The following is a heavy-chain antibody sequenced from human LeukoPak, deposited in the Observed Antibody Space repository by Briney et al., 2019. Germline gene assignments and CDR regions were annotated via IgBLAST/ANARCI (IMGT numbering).Heavy chain of an antibody. J-gene: IGHJ4*02. D-gene: IGHD2-15*01. CDR3: ARDLWGYCSGGSCYYFDY. CDR1: GFSFNVYS. Sequence: GGSLRLSCGASGFSFNVYSMSWVRQAPGKGLEWIAYITSSGRTIHYADSVKGRFTISRDNAKNSLYLQMNSLRAEDTAVYYCARDLWGYCSGGSCYYFDYWGQGTLVTVSS. CDR2: ITSSGRTI. V-gene: IGHV3-11*01.